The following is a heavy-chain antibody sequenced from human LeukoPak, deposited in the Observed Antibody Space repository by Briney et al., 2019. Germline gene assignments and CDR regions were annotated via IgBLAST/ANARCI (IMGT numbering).Heavy chain of an antibody. Sequence: GGSLRLSCAASGFTVSSNYMSWVRQAPGKGLEWVSVIYSGGSTYYADSVKGRFTISRDNSKNTLSLQMNSLRAEDTAVYHCAKADSSGSYYVHCDYWGQGTLVTVSS. CDR3: AKADSSGSYYVHCDY. CDR1: GFTVSSNY. V-gene: IGHV3-53*05. D-gene: IGHD1-26*01. CDR2: IYSGGST. J-gene: IGHJ4*02.